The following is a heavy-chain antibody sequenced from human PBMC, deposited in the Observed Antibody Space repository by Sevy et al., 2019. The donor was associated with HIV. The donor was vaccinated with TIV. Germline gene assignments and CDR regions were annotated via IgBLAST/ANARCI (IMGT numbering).Heavy chain of an antibody. CDR1: GYTFTGYS. D-gene: IGHD3-22*01. V-gene: IGHV1-2*02. CDR3: ARVWNSDYYDSSGPNWFDS. CDR2: INPNSGGT. Sequence: ASVKVSCEASGYTFTGYSMHWVRQAPGQGLEWMGWINPNSGGTNYPQKFQGRVTRTRDTSISTAYMELSRLRSDDTAVYYCARVWNSDYYDSSGPNWFDSWGQGTLVTVSS. J-gene: IGHJ5*01.